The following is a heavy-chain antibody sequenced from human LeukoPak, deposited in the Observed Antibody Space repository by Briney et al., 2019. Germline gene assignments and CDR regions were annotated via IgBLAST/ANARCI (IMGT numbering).Heavy chain of an antibody. CDR2: ISSGGST. CDR3: ARHPSTNCWFD. Sequence: SETLSLTCTVSGASITRYCRNWIRQPPGKELEWIGYISSGGSTNYNPSLKSRVTISVDTSKNQFSLKLSSVAAADTAVYYCARHPSTNCWFDWGQGTLVTVSS. CDR1: GASITRYC. J-gene: IGHJ4*02. V-gene: IGHV4-59*08. D-gene: IGHD2-2*01.